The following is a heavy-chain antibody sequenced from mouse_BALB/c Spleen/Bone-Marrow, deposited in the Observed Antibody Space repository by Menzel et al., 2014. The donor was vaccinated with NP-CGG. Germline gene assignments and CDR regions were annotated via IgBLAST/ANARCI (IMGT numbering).Heavy chain of an antibody. Sequence: QVHLQQFGAELVKPGASVKLSCKASGYTFTSYYMYWVKQRPGQGLEWIGEINPSNGGTNFDEKFKSKATLTVDKSSSTAYMQLSSLTSEDSAVYYCTRGGAYYRYTSFAYWGQGTLVTVSA. D-gene: IGHD2-14*01. V-gene: IGHV1S81*02. CDR2: INPSNGGT. CDR3: TRGGAYYRYTSFAY. J-gene: IGHJ3*01. CDR1: GYTFTSYY.